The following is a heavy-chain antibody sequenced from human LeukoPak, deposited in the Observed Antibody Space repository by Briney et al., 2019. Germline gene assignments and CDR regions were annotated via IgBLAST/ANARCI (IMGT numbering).Heavy chain of an antibody. J-gene: IGHJ3*02. V-gene: IGHV3-21*01. CDR3: ARDDYGGNVYAFDI. D-gene: IGHD4-23*01. CDR1: GFTFSSYS. CDR2: ISSSSSYI. Sequence: GGSLRLSCAASGFTFSSYSMNWVRQAPGKGLEWVSSISSSSSYIYYADSVKGRFTISRDNAKNSLYLQMNSLRAEDTAVYYCARDDYGGNVYAFDIWGQGTMVTVSS.